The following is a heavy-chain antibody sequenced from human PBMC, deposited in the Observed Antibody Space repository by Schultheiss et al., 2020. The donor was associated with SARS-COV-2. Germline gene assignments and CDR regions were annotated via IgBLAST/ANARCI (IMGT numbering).Heavy chain of an antibody. CDR1: GFTFSSYA. D-gene: IGHD4-11*01. V-gene: IGHV3-30*07. CDR2: ISYDGSNK. Sequence: GGSLRLSCAASGFTFSSYAMHWVRQAPGKGLEWVAVISYDGSNKYYADSVKGRFTISRDNAKNSLYLQMNSLRAEDTAVYYCARAVTFYSNYWFDPWGQGTLVTVSS. J-gene: IGHJ5*02. CDR3: ARAVTFYSNYWFDP.